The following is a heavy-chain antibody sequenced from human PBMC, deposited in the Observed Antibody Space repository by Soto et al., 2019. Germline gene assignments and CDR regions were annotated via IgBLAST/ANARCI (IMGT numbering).Heavy chain of an antibody. CDR2: IYYSGST. V-gene: IGHV4-59*01. CDR3: ASSAGRKNWYFDL. CDR1: GGSISSCY. D-gene: IGHD3-10*01. J-gene: IGHJ2*01. Sequence: SETLSLTCTVSGGSISSCYWSWIRQPPGKGLEWIGYIYYSGSTNYNPSLKSRVTISVDTSKNQFSLKLSSVTAADTAVYYCASSAGRKNWYFDLWGRGTLVTVSS.